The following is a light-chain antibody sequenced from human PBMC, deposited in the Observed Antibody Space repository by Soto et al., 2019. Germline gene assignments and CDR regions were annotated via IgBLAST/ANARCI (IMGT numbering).Light chain of an antibody. J-gene: IGLJ2*01. CDR3: SSYAGSMNLI. CDR2: EVS. Sequence: QSALTQPPSASGSPGQSVTISCTGSSSDVGGHNPVSWYQQHPGKAPKLMIYEVSKRPSGVPDRCSGSKSVNTASLTVSGLEAEDEADYYCSSYAGSMNLIFGGGTKLTVL. CDR1: SSDVGGHNP. V-gene: IGLV2-8*01.